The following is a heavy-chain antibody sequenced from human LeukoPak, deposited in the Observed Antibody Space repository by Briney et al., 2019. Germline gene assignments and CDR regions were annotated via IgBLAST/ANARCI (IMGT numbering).Heavy chain of an antibody. V-gene: IGHV3-48*01. CDR2: ISSSSSTI. CDR3: ARDSYGDANFDS. Sequence: GGSLRLSCAASGFTFSSYSMNWVRQAPGKGLEWVSYISSSSSTIYYADSVEGRFTISRDISKNAVYLQMNSLRAEDTAVYYCARDSYGDANFDSWGQGTLVTVSS. CDR1: GFTFSSYS. D-gene: IGHD4-17*01. J-gene: IGHJ4*02.